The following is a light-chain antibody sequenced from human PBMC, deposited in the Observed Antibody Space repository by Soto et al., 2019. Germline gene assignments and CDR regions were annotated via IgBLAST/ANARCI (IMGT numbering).Light chain of an antibody. CDR2: GAS. V-gene: IGKV3-20*01. Sequence: EIVLTQSPGTLSLSPGERATLSCRASQSVSSSYLAWYQQKPGQAPRLLIYGASSRATGIPNRFSGSGSRTDFTLTTSRLEPEESAVYYCQQYGSSPPSFTFGPGTKVDIK. J-gene: IGKJ3*01. CDR3: QQYGSSPPSFT. CDR1: QSVSSSY.